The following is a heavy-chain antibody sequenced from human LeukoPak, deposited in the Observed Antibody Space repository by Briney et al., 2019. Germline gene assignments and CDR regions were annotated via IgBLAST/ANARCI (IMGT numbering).Heavy chain of an antibody. CDR3: GRVGGRSKAAKGDAFDI. V-gene: IGHV3-21*01. CDR2: ISSGSTYM. D-gene: IGHD6-6*01. Sequence: GGSLGLSCAASGFTFSSYSMNWVRQAPGKGLEWVSSISSGSTYMYYADSVKGRFTISRDNAQNSMYLQMNSLRAEDTAVYYCGRVGGRSKAAKGDAFDIWGQGTMVVVSS. J-gene: IGHJ3*02. CDR1: GFTFSSYS.